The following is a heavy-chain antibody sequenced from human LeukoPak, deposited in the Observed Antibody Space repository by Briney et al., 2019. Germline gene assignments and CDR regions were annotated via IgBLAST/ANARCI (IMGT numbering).Heavy chain of an antibody. CDR3: AKIAWSGDLYYYGMDV. D-gene: IGHD4-17*01. V-gene: IGHV3-23*01. J-gene: IGHJ6*02. CDR1: GFTFSSYA. CDR2: ISGSGGST. Sequence: PGGSLRLSCAAYGFTFSSYAMSWVRQAPGKGLEWVSAISGSGGSTYYADSVKGRFTISRDNSKNTLYLQMNSLRAEDTAVYYCAKIAWSGDLYYYGMDVWGQGTTVTVSS.